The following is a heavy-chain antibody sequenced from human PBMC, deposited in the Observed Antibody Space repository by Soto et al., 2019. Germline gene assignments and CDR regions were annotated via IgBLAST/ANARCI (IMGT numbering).Heavy chain of an antibody. CDR1: GFTFSSYW. CDR2: IKQDGSEK. J-gene: IGHJ1*01. V-gene: IGHV3-7*01. D-gene: IGHD4-17*01. Sequence: EVQLVESGGGLVQPGGSLRLSCAASGFTFSSYWMSWVRQAPGKGLEWVANIKQDGSEKYYVDSVKGRCTISRDNAKNSRYLQMNSLRAEYTAVAYCVRNGVTSEYFQHWGQGTLVTVSS. CDR3: VRNGVTSEYFQH.